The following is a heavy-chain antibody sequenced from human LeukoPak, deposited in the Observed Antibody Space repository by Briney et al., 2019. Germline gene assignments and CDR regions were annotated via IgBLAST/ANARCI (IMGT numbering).Heavy chain of an antibody. J-gene: IGHJ4*02. D-gene: IGHD1-26*01. Sequence: GGSLRLSCAASGFNFRSYWMTWVRQAPGKGLEWVANIKPDGSQKFCADSVKDRFTISRDNAKNSLYLQMNSLRAEDTAVYYCARDSGSFFVDFWGQGTLVTVSS. CDR3: ARDSGSFFVDF. CDR1: GFNFRSYW. V-gene: IGHV3-7*01. CDR2: IKPDGSQK.